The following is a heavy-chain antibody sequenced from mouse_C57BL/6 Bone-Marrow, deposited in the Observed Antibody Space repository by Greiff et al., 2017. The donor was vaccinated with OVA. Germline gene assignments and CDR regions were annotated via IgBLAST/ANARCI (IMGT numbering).Heavy chain of an antibody. Sequence: QLQQSGPELVKPGASVKISCKASGYTFTDYYMNWVKQSHGKSLEWIGDINPYNGGTSYNQKFKGKATLTVDKSSSTAYMERRSLTSKDSAVYYCARKTWFAYWGQGTLVTVSA. CDR3: ARKTWFAY. CDR1: GYTFTDYY. V-gene: IGHV1-26*01. J-gene: IGHJ3*01. CDR2: INPYNGGT.